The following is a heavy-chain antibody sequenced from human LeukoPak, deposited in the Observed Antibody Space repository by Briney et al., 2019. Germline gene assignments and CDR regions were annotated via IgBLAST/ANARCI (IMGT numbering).Heavy chain of an antibody. V-gene: IGHV4-39*01. CDR1: GGSISSSSYY. Sequence: SETLSLTCTVSGGSISSSSYYWGWIRQPPGKGLEWIGSIYYSGSTYYNPSLKSRVTISVDTSKNQFSLKLSSVTAADTAVYYCARAGARAIRRGYSGYGGSDSSGYYSDYWGQGTLVTVSS. J-gene: IGHJ4*02. CDR2: IYYSGST. D-gene: IGHD3-22*01. CDR3: ARAGARAIRRGYSGYGGSDSSGYYSDY.